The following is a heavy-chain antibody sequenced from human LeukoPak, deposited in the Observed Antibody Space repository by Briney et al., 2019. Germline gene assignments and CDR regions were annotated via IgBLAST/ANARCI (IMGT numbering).Heavy chain of an antibody. V-gene: IGHV3-74*01. CDR3: ARSSGSYYPYYYYYYMDV. J-gene: IGHJ6*03. Sequence: GGSLRLSCAASGFTFSSYWMHWVRQAPGKGLVWVSRINTYGSSTTYADSVKGRFTISRDNSKNTLYLQMNSLRAEDTAVYYCARSSGSYYPYYYYYYMDVWGKGTTVTISS. CDR2: INTYGSST. CDR1: GFTFSSYW. D-gene: IGHD3-10*01.